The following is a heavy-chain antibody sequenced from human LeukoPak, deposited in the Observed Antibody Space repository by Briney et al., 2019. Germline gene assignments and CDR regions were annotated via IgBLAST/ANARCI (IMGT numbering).Heavy chain of an antibody. J-gene: IGHJ4*02. CDR1: GFTVNSNY. V-gene: IGHV3-53*01. D-gene: IGHD2-15*01. CDR2: LYSDGRT. CDR3: ARGGGYYPIDY. Sequence: GGSLRLSCAASGFTVNSNYMNWVRQAPGKGLEWVSVLYSDGRTYYADSVKGRFTISRDTSKNTLYLQVNSLRAEDTAVYYCARGGGYYPIDYWGQGALVTVSS.